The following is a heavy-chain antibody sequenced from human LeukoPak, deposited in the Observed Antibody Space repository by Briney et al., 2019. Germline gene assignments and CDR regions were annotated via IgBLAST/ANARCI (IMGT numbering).Heavy chain of an antibody. Sequence: GGSLRLSCAASGFTFSSYWMSWIRQPPGKGLEWVASIIQDGSEKNYVDSVKGRFTISRDNAKSSVFLQMNSLRVEDTAVYYCARGLYSSSPQYWGQGILVTVSS. CDR1: GFTFSSYW. J-gene: IGHJ4*02. V-gene: IGHV3-7*01. CDR2: IIQDGSEK. CDR3: ARGLYSSSPQY. D-gene: IGHD6-13*01.